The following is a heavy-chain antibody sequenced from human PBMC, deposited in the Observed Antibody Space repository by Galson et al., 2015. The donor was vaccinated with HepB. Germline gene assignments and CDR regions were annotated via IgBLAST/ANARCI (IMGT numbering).Heavy chain of an antibody. Sequence: SLRLSCAASGFTFSSYSMNWVRQAPGKGLEWVSYISSSSSTIYYADSVKGRFTISRDNAKNSLYLQMNSLRAEDTAVYYCARGVRCDYWGQGTLVTVSS. V-gene: IGHV3-48*01. CDR2: ISSSSSTI. D-gene: IGHD3-10*01. CDR1: GFTFSSYS. CDR3: ARGVRCDY. J-gene: IGHJ4*02.